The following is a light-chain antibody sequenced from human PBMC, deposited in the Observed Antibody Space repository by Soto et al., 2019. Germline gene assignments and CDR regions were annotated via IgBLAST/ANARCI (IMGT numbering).Light chain of an antibody. V-gene: IGLV1-44*01. CDR1: SANIGSNT. CDR2: TND. Sequence: QSVLTQPPSASGTPGQRVTIACSGGSANIGSNTVNWYQQSPGRAPKVLIYTNDQRPSGVPDRFSGSKSGTSASLAISGLQSEDEADYYCAAWDDNVKGVVLGGGTKLTVL. CDR3: AAWDDNVKGVV. J-gene: IGLJ2*01.